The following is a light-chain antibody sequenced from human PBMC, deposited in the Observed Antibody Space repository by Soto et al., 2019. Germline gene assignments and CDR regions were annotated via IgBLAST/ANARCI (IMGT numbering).Light chain of an antibody. CDR1: SSDVGGYNY. CDR3: SSYAGRNNYVV. V-gene: IGLV2-8*01. J-gene: IGLJ2*01. CDR2: EVS. Sequence: QSALTQPPSASGSPVQSVTISCTGTSSDVGGYNYVSWYQQHPGKAPKLMIYEVSKRPSGVPDRFSGSKSGNTASLTVSGLQAEDEADYYCSSYAGRNNYVVFGGGTKLTVL.